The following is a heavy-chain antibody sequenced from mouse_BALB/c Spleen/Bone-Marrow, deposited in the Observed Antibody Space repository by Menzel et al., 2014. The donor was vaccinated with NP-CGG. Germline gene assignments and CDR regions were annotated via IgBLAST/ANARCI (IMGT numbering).Heavy chain of an antibody. V-gene: IGHV4-1*02. Sequence: EVQLQESGGGLVQPGGSLKLSCAASGFDFSRYWMSWVRQAPGKGLEWIGEINPDSRTINYSPSLKDKFIISRDNAKNTLHLRLNKVRSEDTALYYCARPDYYGYLNYWGQGTTLTVSS. CDR1: GFDFSRYW. CDR2: INPDSRTI. CDR3: ARPDYYGYLNY. J-gene: IGHJ2*01. D-gene: IGHD1-1*01.